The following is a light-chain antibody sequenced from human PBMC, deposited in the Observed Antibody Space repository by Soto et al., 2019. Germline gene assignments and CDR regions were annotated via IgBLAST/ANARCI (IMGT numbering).Light chain of an antibody. V-gene: IGKV3D-20*02. CDR3: QQRSNWPLT. Sequence: DIVLTQSPGTLSLSPGESATLSCRASQSVDSTYIAWYQQKPGQAPRLLIYGASSRATGIPDRFSGSGSGTDFTLTISSLEPEDFAVYYCQQRSNWPLTFGGGTKVDIK. J-gene: IGKJ4*01. CDR1: QSVDSTY. CDR2: GAS.